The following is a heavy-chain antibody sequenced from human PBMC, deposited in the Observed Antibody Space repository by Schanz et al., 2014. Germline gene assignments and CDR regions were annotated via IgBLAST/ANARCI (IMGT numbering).Heavy chain of an antibody. CDR2: IYSSGST. Sequence: QVQLQESGPGLVKPSETLSLTCSVSGRSISNNYWGWIRQPPGKGLEWIGNIYSSGSTNYNPSLKSRVTISGDTSKNQFSLNLSSVTAADTAVYYCARGRQQLGSFDYWGPGTLVSVSS. V-gene: IGHV4-59*12. D-gene: IGHD6-13*01. CDR3: ARGRQQLGSFDY. J-gene: IGHJ4*02. CDR1: GRSISNNY.